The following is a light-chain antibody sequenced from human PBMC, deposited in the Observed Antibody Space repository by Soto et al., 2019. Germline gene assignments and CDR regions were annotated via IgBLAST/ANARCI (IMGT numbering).Light chain of an antibody. CDR2: ETN. Sequence: QSVLTQPPSVSAAPGQTVTISCSGNGSKIGNNYVSWYQHLPGAAPKLLIFETNRRPAGIPDRFSGSKSGTSATLGITGLQTADEGDYYCASWDNSLSDGRVFGPGTKVTVL. CDR3: ASWDNSLSDGRV. J-gene: IGLJ1*01. V-gene: IGLV1-51*02. CDR1: GSKIGNNY.